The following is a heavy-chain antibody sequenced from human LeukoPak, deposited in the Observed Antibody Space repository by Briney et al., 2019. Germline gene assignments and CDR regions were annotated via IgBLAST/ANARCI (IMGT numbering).Heavy chain of an antibody. CDR3: AKDLYSGSYEGSNFDY. CDR1: GFTFSSYG. J-gene: IGHJ4*02. Sequence: GGSLRLPCAASGFTFSSYGMHWVRQAPGKGLEWVAVISYDGSNKYYADSVKGRFTISRDNSKNTLYLQMNSLRAEDTAVYYCAKDLYSGSYEGSNFDYWGQGTLVTVSS. CDR2: ISYDGSNK. D-gene: IGHD1-26*01. V-gene: IGHV3-30*18.